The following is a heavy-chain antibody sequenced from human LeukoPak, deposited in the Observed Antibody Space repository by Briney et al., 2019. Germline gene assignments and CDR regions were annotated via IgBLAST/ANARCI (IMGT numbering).Heavy chain of an antibody. CDR2: INPNSGGT. CDR3: ARDVGFGEILNWFDP. CDR1: GYTFTGYY. V-gene: IGHV1-2*02. Sequence: GASVKVSCKASGYTFTGYYMHGVRQAPGQGLEWMGWINPNSGGTNYAQKFQGRVTMTRDTSISTAYMELSRLRSDDTAVYYCARDVGFGEILNWFDPWGQGTLVTVSS. J-gene: IGHJ5*02. D-gene: IGHD3-10*01.